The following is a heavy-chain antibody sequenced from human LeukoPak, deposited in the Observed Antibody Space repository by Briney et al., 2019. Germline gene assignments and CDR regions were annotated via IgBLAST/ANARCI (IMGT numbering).Heavy chain of an antibody. J-gene: IGHJ4*02. CDR1: GGSISSSNW. CDR2: VHHSGGT. CDR3: ARGEEYGSGTVHFDY. V-gene: IGHV4-4*02. D-gene: IGHD3-10*01. Sequence: SGTLSLTCAVSGGSISSSNWWSWVRQPPENGLECIGEVHHSGGTNYNPSLKSRVTISADRSNNRFSLSLNSVTAADTAVFYCARGEEYGSGTVHFDYWGQGILVTVSS.